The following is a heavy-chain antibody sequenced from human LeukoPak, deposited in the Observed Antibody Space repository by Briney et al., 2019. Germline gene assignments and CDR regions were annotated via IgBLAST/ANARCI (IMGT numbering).Heavy chain of an antibody. CDR1: GGSISSSNG. CDR3: ARRGAGRGVAFDI. Sequence: SETLSLTCAVSGGSISSSNGWSWVRQPPGKGLEWIGEIYHSGSTNYNPSLKSRVTISVDKSKNQFSLKLSSVTAADTAVYYCARRGAGRGVAFDIWGQGTMVTVSS. V-gene: IGHV4-4*02. CDR2: IYHSGST. J-gene: IGHJ3*02. D-gene: IGHD1-26*01.